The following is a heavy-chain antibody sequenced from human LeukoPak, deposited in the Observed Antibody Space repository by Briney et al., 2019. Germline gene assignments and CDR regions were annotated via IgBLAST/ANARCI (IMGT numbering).Heavy chain of an antibody. CDR3: TTVEGDSSSWYFDY. CDR1: GFTFSNAW. J-gene: IGHJ4*02. CDR2: IKSKTDGGTT. Sequence: PGGSLRLSCAAYGFTFSNAWMSWVRQAPGKGLEWVGRIKSKTDGGTTDYAAPVKGRFTISRDDSKNTLYLQMNSLKTEDTAVYYCTTVEGDSSSWYFDYWGQGTLVTVSS. V-gene: IGHV3-15*01. D-gene: IGHD6-13*01.